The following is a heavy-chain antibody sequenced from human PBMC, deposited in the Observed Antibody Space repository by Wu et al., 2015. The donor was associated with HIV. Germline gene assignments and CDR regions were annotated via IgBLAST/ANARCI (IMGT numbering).Heavy chain of an antibody. V-gene: IGHV1-8*02. Sequence: QVQLVQSGTVVQKPGTSVRVSCRVSGYTFTSLNINWIRHAPGRGLEWMGWMNPKSGSAGFRRDFQGRVSMTRNTSISTAYMELSSLRSEDTAVYYCARGRRDYGDYAGTAWGQGTLVTVSS. J-gene: IGHJ5*02. CDR3: ARGRRDYGDYAGTA. CDR1: GYTFTSLN. CDR2: MNPKSGSA. D-gene: IGHD4-17*01.